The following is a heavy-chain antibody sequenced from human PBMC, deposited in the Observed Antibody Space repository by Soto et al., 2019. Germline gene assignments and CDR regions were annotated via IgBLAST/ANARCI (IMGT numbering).Heavy chain of an antibody. J-gene: IGHJ4*02. Sequence: EVQLLESGGGSVQPGGSLRLSCAAPGFDFRTYALSWVRQAPGKGLEWISATSGAGGTTYYADSVKGRFTLSRDNPKSTLYLQMSGLRAEDAAVYYCAKDLSPWRGFGLGNWGQGARVTVSS. V-gene: IGHV3-23*01. D-gene: IGHD3-3*01. CDR1: GFDFRTYA. CDR2: TSGAGGTT. CDR3: AKDLSPWRGFGLGN.